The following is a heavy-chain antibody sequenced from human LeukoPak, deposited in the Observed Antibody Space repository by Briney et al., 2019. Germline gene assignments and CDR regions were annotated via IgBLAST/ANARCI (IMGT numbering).Heavy chain of an antibody. CDR2: ISAYNGNT. Sequence: ASVKVSCKASGYTFTSYDINWVRQATGQGLEWMGWISAYNGNTNYAQKLQGRVTMTTDTSTSTAYMELRSLRSDDTAVYYCARVAPRIAAAGNGEVLEDYWGQGTLVTVSS. J-gene: IGHJ4*02. D-gene: IGHD6-13*01. CDR1: GYTFTSYD. V-gene: IGHV1-18*01. CDR3: ARVAPRIAAAGNGEVLEDY.